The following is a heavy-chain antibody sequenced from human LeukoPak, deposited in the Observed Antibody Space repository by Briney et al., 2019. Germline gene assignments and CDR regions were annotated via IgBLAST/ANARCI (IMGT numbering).Heavy chain of an antibody. D-gene: IGHD3-10*01. CDR1: GFTFSSYA. CDR3: ARGRGTYYGSGRHDPYSDY. Sequence: GGSLRLSCAASGFTFSSYAMSWVRQAPGKGLEWVAVMSYDGSNKYYADSVKGRFTISRDNSKNTLYLQMNSLRIEDTALYYCARGRGTYYGSGRHDPYSDYWGQGTLVTVSS. V-gene: IGHV3-30*04. CDR2: MSYDGSNK. J-gene: IGHJ4*02.